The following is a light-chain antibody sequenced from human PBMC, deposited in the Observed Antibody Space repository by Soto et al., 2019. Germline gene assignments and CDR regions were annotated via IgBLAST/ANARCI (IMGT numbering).Light chain of an antibody. CDR3: MQGTHWPWT. CDR2: KVS. CDR1: QSLLYSDGNTF. Sequence: DVVLTQSPLSLPVTLGQPASISCRSTQSLLYSDGNTFLMWFQQRPGQYPRRLTYKVSNRDSGVPDRFSGSGSGTDFTLKISRVEAEDVGVYYCMQGTHWPWTFGQGTKVEIK. J-gene: IGKJ1*01. V-gene: IGKV2-30*01.